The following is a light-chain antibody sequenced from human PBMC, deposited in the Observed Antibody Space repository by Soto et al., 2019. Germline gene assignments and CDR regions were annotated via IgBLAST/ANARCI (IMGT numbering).Light chain of an antibody. CDR1: QSVSSY. Sequence: EIVLTQSPATLSLSPGERATLSCRASQSVSSYLAWYQQKPGQAPRLLIYDASNRATGIPARFSGSGSGTYFTLTISRLEPEDFAVYYCQQRSNWPPVLTFGGGTKVEIK. J-gene: IGKJ4*01. V-gene: IGKV3-11*01. CDR3: QQRSNWPPVLT. CDR2: DAS.